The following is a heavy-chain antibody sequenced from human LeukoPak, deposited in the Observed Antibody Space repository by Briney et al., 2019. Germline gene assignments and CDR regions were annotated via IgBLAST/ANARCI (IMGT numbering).Heavy chain of an antibody. CDR3: AKGAAAGKVDWFDP. CDR1: VVTFSDFA. CDR2: ITGYGAT. V-gene: IGHV3-23*01. D-gene: IGHD6-13*01. J-gene: IGHJ5*02. Sequence: GGALRLSCAAPVVTFSDFAMMWVRQAPGTGLQWVSTITGYGATFYADSVRGRFTIFRDTSMNTLFLQMNSLGAEDTAVYYCAKGAAAGKVDWFDPWGQGTLVTVSS.